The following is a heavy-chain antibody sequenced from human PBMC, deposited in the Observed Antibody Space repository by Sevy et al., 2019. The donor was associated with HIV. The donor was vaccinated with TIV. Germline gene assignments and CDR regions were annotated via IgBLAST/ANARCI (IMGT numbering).Heavy chain of an antibody. CDR1: GFSFSIYW. CDR2: ITNSGSTK. D-gene: IGHD4-17*01. CDR3: ARDLPPSATTVAHFDY. V-gene: IGHV3-48*03. Sequence: GGSLRLSCADSGFSFSIYWMSWVRQAPGKGLEWVSYITNSGSTKYYSDSVKGRFTISRDNAKNSLYLQMNNLRAEDTAVYYCARDLPPSATTVAHFDYWGRGTLVTVSS. J-gene: IGHJ4*02.